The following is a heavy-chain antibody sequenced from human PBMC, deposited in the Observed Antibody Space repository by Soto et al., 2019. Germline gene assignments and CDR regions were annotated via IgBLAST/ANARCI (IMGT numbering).Heavy chain of an antibody. CDR1: GFTFTSYG. Sequence: QVQLVESGGGVVQPGMSLRLSCAASGFTFTSYGMHWVRQAPGKGLEWVAVISYDGSNKYYADSVKGRFTISRDNSKNTLYLQMNSLRAEDTAVYYCAKAKGPYDCVWGSYRYTARGAFDIWGQGTMVTVSS. CDR3: AKAKGPYDCVWGSYRYTARGAFDI. V-gene: IGHV3-30*18. J-gene: IGHJ3*02. D-gene: IGHD3-16*02. CDR2: ISYDGSNK.